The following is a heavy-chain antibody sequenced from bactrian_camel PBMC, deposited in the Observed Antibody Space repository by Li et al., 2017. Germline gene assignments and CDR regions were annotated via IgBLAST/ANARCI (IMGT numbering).Heavy chain of an antibody. V-gene: IGHV3S40*01. Sequence: DVQLVESGGGSVQAGGSLKLSCVASGYIVFATCKMAWFRQAPGKEREGVARIATGSGNTYYADSVKGRFTISQDNAKNTVYLQMNSLKPEDTAMYYCAARGPYCYTKLSVRDFTYWGQGTQVTVS. CDR3: AARGPYCYTKLSVRDFTY. J-gene: IGHJ6*01. D-gene: IGHD2*01. CDR2: IATGSGNT. CDR1: GYIVFATCK.